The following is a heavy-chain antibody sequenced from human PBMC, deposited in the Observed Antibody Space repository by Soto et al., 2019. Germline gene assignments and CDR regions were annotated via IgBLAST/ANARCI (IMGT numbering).Heavy chain of an antibody. CDR2: IKTDGSVT. J-gene: IGHJ4*02. CDR1: GFTFSTYW. V-gene: IGHV3-74*01. Sequence: GGSLRLSCAASGFTFSTYWMHWVRQAPGKGLVWVSRIKTDGSVTTYADSVKGRFTISRDNAKNTLYLQMNTLRAEDTAVYYCARDLGGSHDYWGRGTLVTVSS. CDR3: ARDLGGSHDY. D-gene: IGHD3-16*01.